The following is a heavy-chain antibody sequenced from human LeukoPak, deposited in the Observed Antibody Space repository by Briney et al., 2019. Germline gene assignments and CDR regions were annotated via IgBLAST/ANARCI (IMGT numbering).Heavy chain of an antibody. V-gene: IGHV1-2*06. CDR2: INPNSGGT. D-gene: IGHD6-13*01. CDR1: GYTFTGYY. CDR3: ARVLTGYSSSWYY. J-gene: IGHJ4*02. Sequence: ASVKVSCKASGYTFTGYYMHWVRQAPGQGLEWMGRINPNSGGTNYAQKFQGRSTLTRDTSISTAYMELSRLRSDDTAVYYCARVLTGYSSSWYYWGQGTLVTVSS.